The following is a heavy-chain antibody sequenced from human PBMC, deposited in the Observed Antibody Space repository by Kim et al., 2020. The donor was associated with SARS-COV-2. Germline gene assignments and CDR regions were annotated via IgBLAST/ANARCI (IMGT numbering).Heavy chain of an antibody. CDR3: ARDKMGDYDILTGYWRYYYYYYGMDV. D-gene: IGHD3-9*01. V-gene: IGHV3-7*03. J-gene: IGHJ6*02. Sequence: GGSLRLSCAASGFTFSSYWMSWVRQAPGKGLEWVANIKQDGSEKYYVDSVKGRFTISRDNAKNSLYLQMNSLRAEDTAVYYCARDKMGDYDILTGYWRYYYYYYGMDVWGQGTTVTVSS. CDR1: GFTFSSYW. CDR2: IKQDGSEK.